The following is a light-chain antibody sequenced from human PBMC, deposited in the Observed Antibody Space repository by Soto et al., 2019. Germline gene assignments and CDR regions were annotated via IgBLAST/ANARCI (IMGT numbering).Light chain of an antibody. CDR1: QSINNW. Sequence: DIQMTQSPSTLSASVGDRVTITCRASQSINNWLAWYQQKPGKAPKLLIYKASRVEGGVPSRFSGSGSGTEFTLTISSLQPDDFATYYCQQYNSYSYTFGQGTKLEIK. V-gene: IGKV1-5*03. CDR3: QQYNSYSYT. J-gene: IGKJ2*01. CDR2: KAS.